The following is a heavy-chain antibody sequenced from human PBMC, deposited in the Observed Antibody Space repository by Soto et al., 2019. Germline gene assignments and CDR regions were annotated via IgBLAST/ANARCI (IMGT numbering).Heavy chain of an antibody. CDR2: IRSKVNSYAT. CDR1: XFTFSASA. Sequence: EVXXXXSGGGXXXXXGXXXLSCAASXFTFSASAIHWVRQAXXXXXXXVGRIRSKVNSYATAYAASVXGXXXXXXXXXXXXXXXXXXXXXTEDTAIYYCTRWNSGSRETFDYWGQGTLVTVSS. V-gene: IGHV3-73*02. CDR3: TRWNSGSRETFDY. J-gene: IGHJ4*02. D-gene: IGHD1-26*01.